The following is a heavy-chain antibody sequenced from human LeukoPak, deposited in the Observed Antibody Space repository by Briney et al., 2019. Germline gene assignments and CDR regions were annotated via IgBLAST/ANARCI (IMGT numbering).Heavy chain of an antibody. CDR3: ARGRFSPVGPHDY. Sequence: PSETLSLTCTVSGGSISSSSYYWGWIRQPPGEGLEWIGSIYYSGSTYYNPSLKSRVTISVDTSKNQFSLKLSSVTAADTAVYYCARGRFSPVGPHDYWGQGTLVTVSS. CDR2: IYYSGST. CDR1: GGSISSSSYY. V-gene: IGHV4-39*07. D-gene: IGHD1-26*01. J-gene: IGHJ4*02.